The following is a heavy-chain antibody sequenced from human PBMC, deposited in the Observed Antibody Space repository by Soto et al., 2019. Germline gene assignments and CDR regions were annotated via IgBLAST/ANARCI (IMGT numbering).Heavy chain of an antibody. V-gene: IGHV1-8*01. J-gene: IGHJ4*02. CDR3: TRRLSRWLKSEEDPREDFDY. Sequence: QVRLVQSGAEVKKPGASVKVSCKTSGYIFASHDINWVRQASGQGLEWMGWMNPTSGNTGYAQKFQDRVTLTRDTSMNTAYMELSSLRSEDTAVYYCTRRLSRWLKSEEDPREDFDYWGQGTLVSVAS. D-gene: IGHD3-16*02. CDR1: GYIFASHD. CDR2: MNPTSGNT.